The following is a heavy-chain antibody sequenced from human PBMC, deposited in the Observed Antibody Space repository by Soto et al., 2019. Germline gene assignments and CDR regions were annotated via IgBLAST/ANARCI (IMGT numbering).Heavy chain of an antibody. Sequence: QVQLVQSGAEIKKPASSVKVSCKASGGSDVFNNYPVSWVRQAPGQGLEWMGGIITMFNTADYAQRFLGRVTITADEFTRTVYMELTSLTSDDTAVYYCARHYPTAVSGAGWFDTWGQGTLVTVSS. D-gene: IGHD6-19*01. CDR2: IITMFNTA. J-gene: IGHJ5*02. CDR1: GGSDVFNNYP. CDR3: ARHYPTAVSGAGWFDT. V-gene: IGHV1-69*01.